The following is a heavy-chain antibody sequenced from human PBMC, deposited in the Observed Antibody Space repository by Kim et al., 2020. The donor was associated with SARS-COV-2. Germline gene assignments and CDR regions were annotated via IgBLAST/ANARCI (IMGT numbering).Heavy chain of an antibody. CDR3: ARDQGDSSSPPEHADH. CDR2: IGISSSYT. Sequence: GGSLRLSCAASGFTISNYYMSWMRQAPGKGLEWVSYIGISSSYTNYADSVKGRFTISRDNARNSLYLQMKTLRADDTAVYFCARDQGDSSSPPEHADHWGHGTLVTVSP. CDR1: GFTISNYY. J-gene: IGHJ4*01. V-gene: IGHV3-11*06. D-gene: IGHD2-21*02.